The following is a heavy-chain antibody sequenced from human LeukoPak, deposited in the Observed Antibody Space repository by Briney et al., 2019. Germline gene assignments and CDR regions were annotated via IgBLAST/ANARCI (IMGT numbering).Heavy chain of an antibody. J-gene: IGHJ4*02. CDR2: INHSGST. CDR1: GGSFSGYY. D-gene: IGHD3-22*01. CDR3: ARGRDYYDSSGYFGASRRTLFDY. Sequence: WETLSLTCAVYGGSFSGYYWSWICQPPGKGLEWIGEINHSGSTNYNPSLKSRVTISVDTSKNQFSLKLSSVTAADTAVYYCARGRDYYDSSGYFGASRRTLFDYWGQGTLVTVSS. V-gene: IGHV4-34*01.